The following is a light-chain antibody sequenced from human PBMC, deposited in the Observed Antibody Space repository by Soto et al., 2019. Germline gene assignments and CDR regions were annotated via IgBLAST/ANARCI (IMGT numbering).Light chain of an antibody. Sequence: EVVLTQSPATLSLSPGERVTLSCRASQSVRKYLGWYQQKPGQAHRLLIYDASNRATDIPPRFSGSGSGTDFTLTISALEPEDLAVYYCQQRYNWPWTFGQGTKVEIK. CDR2: DAS. V-gene: IGKV3-11*01. J-gene: IGKJ1*01. CDR1: QSVRKY. CDR3: QQRYNWPWT.